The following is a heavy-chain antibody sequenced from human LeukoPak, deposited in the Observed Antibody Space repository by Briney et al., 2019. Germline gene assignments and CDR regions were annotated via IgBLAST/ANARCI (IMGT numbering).Heavy chain of an antibody. CDR3: ARAGEWELLFDY. V-gene: IGHV3-23*01. D-gene: IGHD1-26*01. J-gene: IGHJ4*02. Sequence: GGSLRLSCAASGFTFSSYAMSWVRQAPGKGLEWVSAISGSGGSTYYADSVKGRFTISRDNSKNTLYLQMNSLRAEDTAVYYCARAGEWELLFDYWGQGTLVTFSS. CDR2: ISGSGGST. CDR1: GFTFSSYA.